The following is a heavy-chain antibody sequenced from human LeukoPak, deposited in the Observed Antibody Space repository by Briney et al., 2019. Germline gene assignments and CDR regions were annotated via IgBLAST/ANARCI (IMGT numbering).Heavy chain of an antibody. V-gene: IGHV1-2*06. CDR3: ARDLSSTSNWEFDY. D-gene: IGHD1-26*01. Sequence: GASVKVSCKASGYTFTGYFMHWVRQAPGQGLEWMGRINLNSGGTYYAQNFQGRVTMTRDTSSSTAYVELSRLTSDDTAVYYCARDLSSTSNWEFDYWGQGTLVTASS. CDR1: GYTFTGYF. J-gene: IGHJ4*02. CDR2: INLNSGGT.